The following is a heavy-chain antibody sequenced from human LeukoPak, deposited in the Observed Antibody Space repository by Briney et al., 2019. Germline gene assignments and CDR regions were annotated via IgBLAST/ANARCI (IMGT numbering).Heavy chain of an antibody. V-gene: IGHV3-23*01. CDR2: ISNNGGTT. J-gene: IGHJ6*03. Sequence: GGSLRLSCVGSGFTFNTYGMSWVRQAPGKGLEWVSSISNNGGTTHYADSVKGRFTISRDNSKNTLYFQMNSLRAEDTAVYYCARASLGTMVRGVIRYYYMDVWGKGTAVTVSS. D-gene: IGHD3-10*01. CDR1: GFTFNTYG. CDR3: ARASLGTMVRGVIRYYYMDV.